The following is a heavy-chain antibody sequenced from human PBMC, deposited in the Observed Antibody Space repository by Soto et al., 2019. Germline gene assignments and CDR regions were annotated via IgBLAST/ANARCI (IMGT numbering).Heavy chain of an antibody. Sequence: GGSLRLSCAASGLPFSSYWMSWVRQAPGKGLEWVANIKQDGSEKYYVDSVKGRFTISRDNAKNSLYLQMNSLRAEDTAVYYCARHRRVGAGEYYYYYGMDVWGQGTTVTVSS. J-gene: IGHJ6*02. CDR2: IKQDGSEK. V-gene: IGHV3-7*03. D-gene: IGHD3-16*01. CDR3: ARHRRVGAGEYYYYYGMDV. CDR1: GLPFSSYW.